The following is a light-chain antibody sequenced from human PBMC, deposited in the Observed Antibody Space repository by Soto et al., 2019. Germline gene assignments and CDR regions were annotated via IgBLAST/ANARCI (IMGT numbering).Light chain of an antibody. J-gene: IGLJ1*01. Sequence: QSVLTQPASVSGSPGQSITISCTGSSSDVGVYNYVSWYQHHPGKAPKLMIFEVNNRPSGVSNRFSGSKSDNTASLTISGLQPDDEAAYYCLSYRTTNLLVFGTGTKVTVL. CDR3: LSYRTTNLLV. CDR2: EVN. CDR1: SSDVGVYNY. V-gene: IGLV2-14*01.